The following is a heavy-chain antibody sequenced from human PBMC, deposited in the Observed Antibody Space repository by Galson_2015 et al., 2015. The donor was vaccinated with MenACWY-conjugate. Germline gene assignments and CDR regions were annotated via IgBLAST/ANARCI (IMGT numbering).Heavy chain of an antibody. CDR1: GFTFSRYT. CDR2: ISSSSSSV. D-gene: IGHD6-13*01. V-gene: IGHV3-21*01. J-gene: IGHJ6*03. Sequence: SLRLSCAASGFTFSRYTLNWVRQAPGKGLEWVSAISSSSSSVYYADSVMGRFTISRDNAKNSLFLQMDGLRAEDTAVYNCAIHSSSWYFYYLDGWGNATPITITS. CDR3: AIHSSSWYFYYLDG.